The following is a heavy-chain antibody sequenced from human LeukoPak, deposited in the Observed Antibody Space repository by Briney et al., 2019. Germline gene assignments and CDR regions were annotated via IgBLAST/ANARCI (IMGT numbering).Heavy chain of an antibody. D-gene: IGHD3-22*01. J-gene: IGHJ4*02. Sequence: ASVKVSCKASGYTFTSYGISWVRRAPGQGLEWMGWISAYNGNTNYAQKLQGRVAMTTDTSTSTAYMELRSLRSDDTAVYYCARVRYYDSSGYVDYWGQGTLVTVSS. CDR2: ISAYNGNT. CDR3: ARVRYYDSSGYVDY. V-gene: IGHV1-18*01. CDR1: GYTFTSYG.